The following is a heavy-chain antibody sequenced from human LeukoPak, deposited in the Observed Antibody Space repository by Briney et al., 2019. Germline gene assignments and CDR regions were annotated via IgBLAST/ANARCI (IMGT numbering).Heavy chain of an antibody. D-gene: IGHD3-10*01. V-gene: IGHV1-2*02. CDR3: ARSITTYDAFDI. Sequence: ASVKVSCKASGYTFTSYDINWVRQATGQGLEWMGWINPNSGGTNYAQKFQGRVTMTRDTSISTAYMELSRLRSDDTAVYYCARSITTYDAFDIWGQGTMVTVSS. CDR1: GYTFTSYD. J-gene: IGHJ3*02. CDR2: INPNSGGT.